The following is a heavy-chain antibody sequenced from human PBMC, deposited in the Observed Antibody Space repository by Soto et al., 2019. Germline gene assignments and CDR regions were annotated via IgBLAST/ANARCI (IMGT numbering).Heavy chain of an antibody. D-gene: IGHD3-10*01. CDR1: GFTFSSYG. CDR3: ARDRRGRVGELFH. Sequence: QVQLVESGGGVVQPGRSLRLSCAASGFTFSSYGMHWVRQAPGKGLEWVAVIWYDGSNKYYADSVKGRFTISRDNSKNTLYLQMNSLRAEDTAVYYCARDRRGRVGELFHWGQGTLVTVSS. V-gene: IGHV3-33*01. J-gene: IGHJ4*02. CDR2: IWYDGSNK.